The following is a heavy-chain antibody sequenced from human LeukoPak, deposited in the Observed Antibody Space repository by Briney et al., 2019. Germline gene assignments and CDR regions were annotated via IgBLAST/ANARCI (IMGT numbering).Heavy chain of an antibody. J-gene: IGHJ4*02. V-gene: IGHV4-34*01. D-gene: IGHD3-9*01. CDR1: RGSFSTYY. Sequence: SETLSLTCAVYRGSFSTYYWNWIRQSPGKGLEWIGEINHSGTTNYNPSLKSRVTISIDTSKNQFSLKLSSVTAADTAVYYCARGPTIDYDILSGYYYFDYWGQGTLVTVSS. CDR2: INHSGTT. CDR3: ARGPTIDYDILSGYYYFDY.